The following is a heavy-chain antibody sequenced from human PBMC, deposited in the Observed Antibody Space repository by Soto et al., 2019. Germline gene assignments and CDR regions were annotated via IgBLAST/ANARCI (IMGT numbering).Heavy chain of an antibody. CDR1: GFIFSSYA. CDR3: ARGRGAAADYFDF. D-gene: IGHD6-13*01. CDR2: ISGSGGST. Sequence: GGSLRLSCAASGFIFSSYAMSWVRQAPGKGLEWVSAISGSGGSTYYADSVKGRFTISRDNAKNSLFLQMNSLRAEDTAVYYCARGRGAAADYFDFWGQGTLVTVSS. J-gene: IGHJ4*02. V-gene: IGHV3-23*01.